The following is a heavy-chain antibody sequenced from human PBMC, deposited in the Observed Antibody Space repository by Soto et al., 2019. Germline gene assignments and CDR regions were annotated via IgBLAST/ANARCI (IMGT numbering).Heavy chain of an antibody. Sequence: QVQLQESGPGLVKPSQTLSLTCTVSGGSISSGGYYWSWIRQHPGKGLERIGYIYYSGSTYYNPSLKSRVTISVDTSKNQFSLKLSSVTAADTAVYYCARSLITGTSRYYFDYWGQGTLVTVSS. CDR3: ARSLITGTSRYYFDY. CDR2: IYYSGST. J-gene: IGHJ4*02. CDR1: GGSISSGGYY. V-gene: IGHV4-31*03. D-gene: IGHD1-20*01.